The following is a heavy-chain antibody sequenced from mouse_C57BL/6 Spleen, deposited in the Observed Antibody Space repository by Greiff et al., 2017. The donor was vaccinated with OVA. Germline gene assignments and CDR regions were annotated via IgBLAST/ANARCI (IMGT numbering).Heavy chain of an antibody. V-gene: IGHV1-72*01. CDR2: IDPNSGGT. CDR1: GYTFTSYS. CDR3: ARSGSDGSRDWYFDV. D-gene: IGHD1-1*01. J-gene: IGHJ1*03. Sequence: QVQLQQPGAELVKPGASVKLSCKASGYTFTSYSMHWVKQRPGRGLEWIGRIDPNSGGTKYNEKFKSKATLTVDKPSSTAYMQLSSLTSEDSAVYYCARSGSDGSRDWYFDVWGTGTTVTVSS.